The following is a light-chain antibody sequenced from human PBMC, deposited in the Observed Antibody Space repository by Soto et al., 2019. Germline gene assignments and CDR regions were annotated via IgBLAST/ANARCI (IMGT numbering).Light chain of an antibody. Sequence: EIVLTQSPATLSLSPGERATLSCRASQSVSSYLAWYQQKPGQAPRLLIYDASNRATGIPARFSGSGSGTDFTLTISSLEPEDFAVYYCHQRSHWPLFGQGTQLEIK. J-gene: IGKJ5*01. CDR3: HQRSHWPL. CDR1: QSVSSY. CDR2: DAS. V-gene: IGKV3-11*01.